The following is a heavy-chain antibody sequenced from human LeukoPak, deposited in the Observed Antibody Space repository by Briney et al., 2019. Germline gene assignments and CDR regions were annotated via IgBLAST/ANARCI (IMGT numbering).Heavy chain of an antibody. Sequence: PSETLSLTCTVSGGSISSSSYYWGWIRQPPGKGLEWIGYIYYSGSTNYNPSLKSRVTISVDTSKNQFSLKLSSVTAADTAVYYCARGGMDYPFDPWGQGTLVTVSS. CDR3: ARGGMDYPFDP. V-gene: IGHV4-61*05. CDR2: IYYSGST. D-gene: IGHD3-16*01. CDR1: GGSISSSSYY. J-gene: IGHJ5*02.